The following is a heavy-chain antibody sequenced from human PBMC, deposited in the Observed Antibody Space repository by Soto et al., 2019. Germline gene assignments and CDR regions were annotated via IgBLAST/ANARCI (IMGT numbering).Heavy chain of an antibody. CDR3: ARRPRGDYFWSGLHDGLHV. CDR1: GYIFTGDW. CDR2: IDPSDSYT. Sequence: PGESLKISCKGSGYIFTGDWISWVRQTPGKGLEWMGRIDPSDSYTTYSPSFQGHVTISADKSVSTAYLLWSSLTASDTAVYFCARRPRGDYFWSGLHDGLHVWGQGAPDTTSS. J-gene: IGHJ6*02. V-gene: IGHV5-10-1*01. D-gene: IGHD3-3*01.